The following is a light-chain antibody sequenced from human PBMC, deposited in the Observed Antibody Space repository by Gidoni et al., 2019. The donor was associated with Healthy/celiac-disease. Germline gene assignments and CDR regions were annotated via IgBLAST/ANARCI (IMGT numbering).Light chain of an antibody. Sequence: RTSSDVGGYNYVSWYQQHPGKAPKLMIYDVSNRPSGVSNRFSGSKSGNTASLTISGLQAEDEADYYCSSYTSSSTLYVFGTGTKVTVL. V-gene: IGLV2-14*03. J-gene: IGLJ1*01. CDR2: DVS. CDR1: SSDVGGYNY. CDR3: SSYTSSSTLYV.